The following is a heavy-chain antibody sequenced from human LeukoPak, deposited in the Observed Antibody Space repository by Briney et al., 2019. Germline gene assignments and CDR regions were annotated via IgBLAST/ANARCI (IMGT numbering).Heavy chain of an antibody. CDR1: GFTFSNYG. V-gene: IGHV3-30*02. J-gene: IGHJ4*02. D-gene: IGHD5-12*01. Sequence: GGSLRLSCAASGFTFSNYGMHWVRQAPGKGLEWVAFIRYDGSNKYYADSVKGRFTISRDNAKNSLYLQMNSLRAEDTAVHYCARGPSGYHNTGGQGTLVTVSS. CDR2: IRYDGSNK. CDR3: ARGPSGYHNT.